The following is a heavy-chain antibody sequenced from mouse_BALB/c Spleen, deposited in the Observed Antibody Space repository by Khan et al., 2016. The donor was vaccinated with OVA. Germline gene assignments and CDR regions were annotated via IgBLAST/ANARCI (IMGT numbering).Heavy chain of an antibody. CDR2: ITYSGTI. CDR1: GYSFTSGYA. Sequence: EVQLVESGPGLVKPSQSLSLTCTVTGYSFTSGYAWNWIRKFPGNKLDWMGYITYSGTITYNPSLRSRFFITRDTSKNQFFLQLNSVTTEDTATYYCARKNYYGYAMDYWGQGTSVTVSS. V-gene: IGHV3-2*02. D-gene: IGHD1-1*01. CDR3: ARKNYYGYAMDY. J-gene: IGHJ4*01.